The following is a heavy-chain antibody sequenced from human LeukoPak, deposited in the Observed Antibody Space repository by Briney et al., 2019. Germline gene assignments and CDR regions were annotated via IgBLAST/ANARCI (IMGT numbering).Heavy chain of an antibody. CDR2: IYHSGST. J-gene: IGHJ4*02. CDR1: GYSISRGYY. Sequence: TSETLSLTCTVSGYSISRGYYWGWIRQPPGKGLEWIGSIYHSGSTYYNPSLKSRVTISVDTSKNQFSLKLSSVTAADTAVYYCARDRAVAGYSSGSYSYFDYWGQGTLVTVSS. D-gene: IGHD1-26*01. V-gene: IGHV4-38-2*02. CDR3: ARDRAVAGYSSGSYSYFDY.